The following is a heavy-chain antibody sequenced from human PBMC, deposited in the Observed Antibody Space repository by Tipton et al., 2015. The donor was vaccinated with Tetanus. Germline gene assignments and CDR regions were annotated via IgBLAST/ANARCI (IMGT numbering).Heavy chain of an antibody. V-gene: IGHV4-34*01. CDR2: INHSGST. Sequence: LRLSCAVYGGSFSGYYWSWIRQPPGKGLEWIGEINHSGSTNYNPSLKSRVTISVDTSKNQFSPKLSSVTAADTAVYYCATTEYSSGWYNWGQGTLVTVSS. CDR1: GGSFSGYY. D-gene: IGHD6-19*01. CDR3: ATTEYSSGWYN. J-gene: IGHJ4*02.